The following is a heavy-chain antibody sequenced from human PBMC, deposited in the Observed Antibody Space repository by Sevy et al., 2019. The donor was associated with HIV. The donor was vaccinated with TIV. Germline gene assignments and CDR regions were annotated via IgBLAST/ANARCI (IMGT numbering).Heavy chain of an antibody. CDR3: ARDLVGATSD. J-gene: IGHJ4*02. CDR1: GFTFSSYV. CDR2: IWDDGSDK. D-gene: IGHD1-26*01. V-gene: IGHV3-30*04. Sequence: GGFLRLSCAASGFTFSSYVMHWVRQAPGKGLEWVALIWDDGSDKYYADSVKGRFTISRDNSKNMLYLQMNSLRPQVTAVYYCARDLVGATSDWGQGTLVTVSS.